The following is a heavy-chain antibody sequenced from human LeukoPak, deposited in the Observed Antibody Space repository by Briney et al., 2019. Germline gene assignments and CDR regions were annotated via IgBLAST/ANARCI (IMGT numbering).Heavy chain of an antibody. CDR3: ARTLRVIAAAGLYYYYYMDV. Sequence: SETLSLTCTVSGGSISSYYWSWIRQPAGKGLEWIGRIYTSGSTNYNPSLKSRVTMSVDTSKNQFSLKPSSVTAADTAVYYCARTLRVIAAAGLYYYYYMDVWGKGTTVTVSS. D-gene: IGHD6-13*01. J-gene: IGHJ6*03. V-gene: IGHV4-4*07. CDR1: GGSISSYY. CDR2: IYTSGST.